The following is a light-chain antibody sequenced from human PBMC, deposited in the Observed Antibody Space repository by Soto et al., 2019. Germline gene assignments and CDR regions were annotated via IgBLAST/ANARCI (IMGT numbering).Light chain of an antibody. CDR2: GAS. V-gene: IGKV1-39*01. CDR1: QSISSY. Sequence: DIQMTQSPSSLSASVGDRVTITCRASQSISSYLHWYQQKPGKAPKLLIYGASSLRIGVPSRFSVSGSGTDFTLTISGLQPEYFATYYCQQSYSSPRNFGPGTKVDIK. J-gene: IGKJ3*01. CDR3: QQSYSSPRN.